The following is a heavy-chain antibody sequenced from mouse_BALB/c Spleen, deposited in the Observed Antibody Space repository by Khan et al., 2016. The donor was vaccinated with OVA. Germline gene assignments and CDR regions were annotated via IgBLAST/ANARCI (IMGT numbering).Heavy chain of an antibody. J-gene: IGHJ3*01. CDR2: INPSNGYT. CDR3: VRDGAYHRNDGWFAY. Sequence: QVQLKESGAELARPGASVKMSCKASGYTFTSYTIHWIKKRPGQGLEWIGYINPSNGYTNYNQKFKDKATLTTDKSSTTAYLQLSSLTSYASAVYNCVRDGAYHRNDGWFAYWGQGTLVNVSA. CDR1: GYTFTSYT. V-gene: IGHV1-4*01. D-gene: IGHD2-14*01.